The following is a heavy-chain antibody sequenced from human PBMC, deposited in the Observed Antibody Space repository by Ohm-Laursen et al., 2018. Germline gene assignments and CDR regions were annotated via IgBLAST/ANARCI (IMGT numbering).Heavy chain of an antibody. D-gene: IGHD3-22*01. CDR3: ARDSDSSGYYWYFDL. CDR2: IWSDGSKK. V-gene: IGHV3-33*08. Sequence: SLRLSCTASGFTFSDYHMSWIRQAPGKGLEWVADIWSDGSKKYYVDSVKGRFTVSSDTSKNTPYLQMNSMRAEDTAVYYCARDSDSSGYYWYFDLWGRGTLVTVSS. J-gene: IGHJ2*01. CDR1: GFTFSDYH.